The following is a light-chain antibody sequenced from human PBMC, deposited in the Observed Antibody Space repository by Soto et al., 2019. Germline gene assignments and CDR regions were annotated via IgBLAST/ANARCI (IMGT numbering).Light chain of an antibody. CDR3: QQRSNWPPGYT. V-gene: IGKV3-11*01. J-gene: IGKJ2*01. CDR1: QSVTTY. CDR2: DAS. Sequence: ETVLTQSPAALSLSPGERATLSCRASQSVTTYLAWYQQKPGQAPRLLIYDASNRATGIPARFSGSGSGTDFTLTISSLEPEDFAVYYCQQRSNWPPGYTFGQGTIVEIK.